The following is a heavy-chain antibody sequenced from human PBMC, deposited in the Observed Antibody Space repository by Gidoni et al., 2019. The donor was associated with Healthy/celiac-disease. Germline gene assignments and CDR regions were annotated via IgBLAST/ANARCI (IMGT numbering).Heavy chain of an antibody. CDR3: AKAPSLNYGNFDY. CDR1: GFTFDDYA. Sequence: EVQLVESGGGLVQHGRSLRLSCAASGFTFDDYAMHWVRQAPGKGLEWVSGISWNSGSIGYADSVKGRFTISRDNAKNSLYLQMNSLRAEDTALYYCAKAPSLNYGNFDYWGQGTLVTVSS. D-gene: IGHD4-17*01. CDR2: ISWNSGSI. J-gene: IGHJ4*02. V-gene: IGHV3-9*01.